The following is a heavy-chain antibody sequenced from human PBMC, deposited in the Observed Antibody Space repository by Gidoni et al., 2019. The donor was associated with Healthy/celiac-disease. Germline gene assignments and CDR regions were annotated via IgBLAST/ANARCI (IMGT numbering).Heavy chain of an antibody. Sequence: QVQLVQSGAEVTKPGASVKVSCKVSGYTLTELSMPWVRQAPGKGLEWMGGFDPEDGETIYAQKFQGRVTMTEDTSTDTAYMELSSLRSEDTAVYYCATGRRDYVWGSYLSGWAFDYWGQGTLVTVSS. CDR2: FDPEDGET. CDR3: ATGRRDYVWGSYLSGWAFDY. CDR1: GYTLTELS. J-gene: IGHJ4*02. D-gene: IGHD3-16*02. V-gene: IGHV1-24*01.